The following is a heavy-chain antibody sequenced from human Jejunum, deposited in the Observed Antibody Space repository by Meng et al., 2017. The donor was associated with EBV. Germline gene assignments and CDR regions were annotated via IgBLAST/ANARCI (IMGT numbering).Heavy chain of an antibody. D-gene: IGHD5-12*01. CDR3: AGLRYSGYDRAFDY. Sequence: HLQDPGPVLVKPSETLSLTCTVSGGSVNSGNVYWSWIRQPPGKGLEWIGYIYYSGSTNYIPSLKSRVTISLDTSKNQFSLKLSSVTAADTAVYYCAGLRYSGYDRAFDYWGQGALVTVSS. CDR2: IYYSGST. CDR1: GGSVNSGNVY. J-gene: IGHJ4*02. V-gene: IGHV4-61*01.